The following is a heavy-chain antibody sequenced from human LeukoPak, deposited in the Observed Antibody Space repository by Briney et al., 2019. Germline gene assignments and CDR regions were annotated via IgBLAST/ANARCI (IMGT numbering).Heavy chain of an antibody. J-gene: IGHJ4*02. Sequence: SVKVSCKASGGTFSSYAISWVRQAPGQGLEWMGGIIPIFGTANYAQKFQGRVTITADESTSTAYMELSSLRSEDTAVYYCARGSSGWYRESDYWGQGTLVTVSS. CDR1: GGTFSSYA. D-gene: IGHD6-19*01. CDR3: ARGSSGWYRESDY. V-gene: IGHV1-69*13. CDR2: IIPIFGTA.